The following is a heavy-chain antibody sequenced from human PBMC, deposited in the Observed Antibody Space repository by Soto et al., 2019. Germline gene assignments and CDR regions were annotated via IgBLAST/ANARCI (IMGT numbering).Heavy chain of an antibody. D-gene: IGHD1-7*01. V-gene: IGHV3-30*18. CDR3: AKDRLELLYYYYGMDV. J-gene: IGHJ6*02. CDR1: GFTFSSYG. Sequence: GGFLRLSCAASGFTFSSYGMHWVRQAPGKGLEWVALISYDGSNTYYADSVKGRFTVSRDNSKNTLYLQINSLRAEDAAVYYCAKDRLELLYYYYGMDVWGQGTTVTVSS. CDR2: ISYDGSNT.